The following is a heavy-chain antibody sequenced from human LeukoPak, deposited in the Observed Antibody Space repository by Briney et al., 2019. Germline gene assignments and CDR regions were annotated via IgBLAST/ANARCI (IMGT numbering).Heavy chain of an antibody. CDR1: GFTFSSYS. CDR2: ISSSSSYI. Sequence: GGSLRLSCAASGFTFSSYSMNWVRQAPGKGLEWVSSISSSSSYIYYADSVKGRFTISRDNAKNSLYLQMNSLRAEDTAVYYCARGHDFWSGYYYAFDIWGQGTMVTVSS. V-gene: IGHV3-21*01. CDR3: ARGHDFWSGYYYAFDI. J-gene: IGHJ3*02. D-gene: IGHD3-3*01.